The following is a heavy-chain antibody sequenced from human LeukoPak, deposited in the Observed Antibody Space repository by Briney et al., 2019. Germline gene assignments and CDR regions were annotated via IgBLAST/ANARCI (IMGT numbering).Heavy chain of an antibody. J-gene: IGHJ4*02. CDR1: GYTFTSFD. D-gene: IGHD3-3*01. Sequence: ASVKVSCKASGYTFTSFDFNWVRQAPGQGLEWMGIINPSGGSTSYAQKFQGRVTMTRDTSTSTVYMELSSLRSEDTAVYYCARDGGRSGYYEYSPNFDYWGQGTLVTVSS. V-gene: IGHV1-46*01. CDR3: ARDGGRSGYYEYSPNFDY. CDR2: INPSGGST.